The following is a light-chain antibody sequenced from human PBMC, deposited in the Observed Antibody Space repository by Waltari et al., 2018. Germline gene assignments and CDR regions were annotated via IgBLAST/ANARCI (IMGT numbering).Light chain of an antibody. CDR1: SSNIGAGYD. V-gene: IGLV1-40*01. Sequence: QSVLTQPPSVSGAPGQRVTISCTGSSSNIGAGYDVHWYQQLPGTAPKLLIYGTRNRPSGVPDRFSASKSGTSASLAITGLQAEDEADYYCQSYDSSPSGVVFGGGTKLTVL. CDR2: GTR. J-gene: IGLJ2*01. CDR3: QSYDSSPSGVV.